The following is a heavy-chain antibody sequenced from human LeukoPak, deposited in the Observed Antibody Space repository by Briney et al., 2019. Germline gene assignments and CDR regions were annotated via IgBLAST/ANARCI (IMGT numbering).Heavy chain of an antibody. CDR1: GGSFSSYY. CDR2: IYYSGST. D-gene: IGHD3-16*01. V-gene: IGHV4-39*01. J-gene: IGHJ5*02. Sequence: PSETLSLTCAVYGGSFSSYYWGWIRQPPGKGLEWIGSIYYSGSTYYNPSLKSRVTISVDTSKNQFSLKLSSVTAADTAVYYCARHERGSTNWFDPWGQGTLVTVSS. CDR3: ARHERGSTNWFDP.